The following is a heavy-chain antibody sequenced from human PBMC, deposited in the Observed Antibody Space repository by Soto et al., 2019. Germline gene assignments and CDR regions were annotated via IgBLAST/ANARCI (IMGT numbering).Heavy chain of an antibody. Sequence: QVQLVQSGAEVKEPGASVRVSCKASGYTFINFDISWVRQAAGQGLEWLGWMNPGSGKTGYASKFQGRVAMTRDDSTGTSHLELGSLTSDDTAVYYCARMASAGTLNWFDPWGQGTMVTVAS. D-gene: IGHD6-13*01. CDR1: GYTFINFD. CDR2: MNPGSGKT. CDR3: ARMASAGTLNWFDP. J-gene: IGHJ5*02. V-gene: IGHV1-8*02.